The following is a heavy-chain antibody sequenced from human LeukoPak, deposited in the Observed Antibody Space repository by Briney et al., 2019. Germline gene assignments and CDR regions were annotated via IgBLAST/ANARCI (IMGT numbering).Heavy chain of an antibody. Sequence: PSETLSLTCSVSGGPIISKSYFWGWVRQPPGEGLEWIGSIYYSGSIYYNPSLKSRVTMSVDMSNNQFSLKLSSVTAADTAVYYCAGDGPFIGYCSSTSCSKDYWGQGTLVTVSS. V-gene: IGHV4-39*07. J-gene: IGHJ4*02. CDR2: IYYSGSI. CDR1: GGPIISKSYF. D-gene: IGHD2-2*01. CDR3: AGDGPFIGYCSSTSCSKDY.